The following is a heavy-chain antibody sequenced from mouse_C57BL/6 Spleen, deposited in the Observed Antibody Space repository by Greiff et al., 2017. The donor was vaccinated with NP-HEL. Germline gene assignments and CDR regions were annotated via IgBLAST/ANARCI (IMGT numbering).Heavy chain of an antibody. J-gene: IGHJ3*01. Sequence: EVHLVESGGGLVKPGGSLKLSCAASGFTFSSYAMSWVRQTPEKRLEWVATISDGGSYTYYPDNVKGRFTIARDNAKNHLYLQMSHLKSEDTAMYYCARLYYYGSSPWFAYWGQGTLVTVSA. CDR3: ARLYYYGSSPWFAY. CDR2: ISDGGSYT. D-gene: IGHD1-1*01. V-gene: IGHV5-4*01. CDR1: GFTFSSYA.